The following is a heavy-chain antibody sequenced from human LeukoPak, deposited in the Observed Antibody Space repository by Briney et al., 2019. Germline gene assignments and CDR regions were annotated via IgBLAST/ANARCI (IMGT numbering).Heavy chain of an antibody. CDR2: ISNSGST. CDR3: ARGGGCTSFSCDYDY. D-gene: IGHD2/OR15-2a*01. CDR1: GGSISTYY. Sequence: SETPSDPRTVSGGSISTYYWSWIRQPPGKGLEWIGYISNSGSTNYNPSLKSRVTISVDTSKNQFSLRLSSATAADTAVYYCARGGGCTSFSCDYDYWGQGTLVTVSS. J-gene: IGHJ4*02. V-gene: IGHV4-59*01.